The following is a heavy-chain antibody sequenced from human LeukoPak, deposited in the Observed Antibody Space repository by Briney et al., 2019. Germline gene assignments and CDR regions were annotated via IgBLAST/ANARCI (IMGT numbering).Heavy chain of an antibody. V-gene: IGHV1-69*13. CDR1: GYTFTSYH. Sequence: ASVKVSCKASGYTFTSYHMHWVRQAPGQGLEWMGGIIPIFGTANYAQKFQGRVTITADESTSTAYMELSSLRSEDTAVYYCASIDYYDSSGYYRGWYYYGMDVWGQGTTVTVSS. CDR3: ASIDYYDSSGYYRGWYYYGMDV. CDR2: IIPIFGTA. D-gene: IGHD3-22*01. J-gene: IGHJ6*02.